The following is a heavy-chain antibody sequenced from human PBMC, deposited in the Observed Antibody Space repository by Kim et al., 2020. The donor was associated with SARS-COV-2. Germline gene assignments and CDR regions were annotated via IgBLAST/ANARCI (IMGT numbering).Heavy chain of an antibody. Sequence: GESLKISCKGSGYSFTSYWISWVRQMPGKGLEWMGRIDPSDSYTNYSPSFQGHVTISADKSISTAYLQWSSLKASDTAMYYCARHPYSSGWYTPPYYYYGMGVWGQGTTVTVSS. CDR1: GYSFTSYW. V-gene: IGHV5-10-1*01. CDR2: IDPSDSYT. D-gene: IGHD6-19*01. CDR3: ARHPYSSGWYTPPYYYYGMGV. J-gene: IGHJ6*02.